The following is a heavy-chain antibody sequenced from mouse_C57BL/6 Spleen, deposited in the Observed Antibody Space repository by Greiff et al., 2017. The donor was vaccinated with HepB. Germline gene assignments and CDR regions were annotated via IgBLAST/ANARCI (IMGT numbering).Heavy chain of an antibody. CDR1: GYAFSSYW. D-gene: IGHD3-2*02. Sequence: VMLVESGAELVKPGASVKISCKASGYAFSSYWMNWVKQRPGKGLEWIGQIYPGDGDTNYNGKFKGKATLTADKSSSTAYMQLSSLTSEDSAVYFCARDSSGYEGFAYWGQGTLVTVSA. CDR2: IYPGDGDT. V-gene: IGHV1-80*01. J-gene: IGHJ3*01. CDR3: ARDSSGYEGFAY.